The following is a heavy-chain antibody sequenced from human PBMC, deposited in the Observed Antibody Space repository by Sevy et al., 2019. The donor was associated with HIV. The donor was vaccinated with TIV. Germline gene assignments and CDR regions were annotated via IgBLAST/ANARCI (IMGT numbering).Heavy chain of an antibody. J-gene: IGHJ4*02. CDR2: VTSDGTT. V-gene: IGHV3-23*01. Sequence: GGSLRLSCAASGLTLTTTGMSWVRQAPGKGLEWVAGVTSDGTTYYADSVTDRFTVSRANSKNKLYLQLNSLRADDTGVFYCAGGDTTMITDLDYWGQGTLVTVSS. CDR1: GLTLTTTG. CDR3: AGGDTTMITDLDY. D-gene: IGHD3-16*01.